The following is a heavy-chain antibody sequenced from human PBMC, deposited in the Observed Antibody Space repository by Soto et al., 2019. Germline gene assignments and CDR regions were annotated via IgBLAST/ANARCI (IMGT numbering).Heavy chain of an antibody. CDR2: MYSGGST. D-gene: IGHD6-19*01. Sequence: EVQLVESGGGLIQPGGSLRLSCVASGFTVSNTYVSWVRQAPGKGLEWLSLMYSGGSTYYGHSVKGRFTISRDNSKNTRYLQLNSRRVDDTAVYYCARDARSSGWFGWFDPWGQGTLVTVSS. CDR1: GFTVSNTY. CDR3: ARDARSSGWFGWFDP. J-gene: IGHJ5*02. V-gene: IGHV3-53*01.